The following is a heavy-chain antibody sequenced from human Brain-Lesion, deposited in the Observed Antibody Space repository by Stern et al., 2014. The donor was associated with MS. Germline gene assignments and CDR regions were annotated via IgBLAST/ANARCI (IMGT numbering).Heavy chain of an antibody. CDR2: ISFDGTNK. J-gene: IGHJ4*02. CDR1: GFTFSTYA. Sequence: QVQLVESGGGVVQPGRSLRLSCAASGFTFSTYALHWVRQAPGKGLEWVALISFDGTNKCYADSVKGRFTISRDNSKNTLFLQMNSLRAEDTAIYYCARDLDSSGYPPTYFDYWGQGTLVTVSS. V-gene: IGHV3-30-3*01. D-gene: IGHD3-22*01. CDR3: ARDLDSSGYPPTYFDY.